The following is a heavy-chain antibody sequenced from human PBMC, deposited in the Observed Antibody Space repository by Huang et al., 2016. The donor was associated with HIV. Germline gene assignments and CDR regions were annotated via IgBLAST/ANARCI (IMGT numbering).Heavy chain of an antibody. V-gene: IGHV1-3*01. Sequence: QVQLVQSGAEVKKPGASVKVSCKASGYSFNTYALHWVRQAPGHRLDWMGCVNPGNGNTNNSQKFQCIVTITRDTSASTVYMEVSSLTFEDTAVYYCAREFVIFGAPLWPAYWGQGTLISVSS. CDR2: VNPGNGNT. CDR3: AREFVIFGAPLWPAY. CDR1: GYSFNTYA. D-gene: IGHD2-21*01. J-gene: IGHJ4*02.